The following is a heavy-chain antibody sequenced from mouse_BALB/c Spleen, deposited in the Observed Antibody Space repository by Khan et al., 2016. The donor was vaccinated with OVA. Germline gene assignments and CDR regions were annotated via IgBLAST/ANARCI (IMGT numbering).Heavy chain of an antibody. Sequence: EVQLQESGPGLVKPSQSLSLTCTVTGYSITSNYAWSWIRQFPGNKLEWMGYISYSGSTNYNPSLKSRISVTRDTSENQFFLQLNSVTTEDTATYYFARQNYYGYSLDYCRHGTSVTVSS. J-gene: IGHJ4*01. CDR2: ISYSGST. D-gene: IGHD1-1*01. CDR3: ARQNYYGYSLDY. V-gene: IGHV3-2*02. CDR1: GYSITSNYA.